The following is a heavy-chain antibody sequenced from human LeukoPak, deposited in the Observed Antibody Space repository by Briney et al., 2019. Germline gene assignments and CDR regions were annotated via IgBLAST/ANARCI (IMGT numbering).Heavy chain of an antibody. CDR1: GFTFSSYE. CDR2: ISLSGSDT. Sequence: GGSLRLSCAASGFTFSSYEMNWVRQAPGKGREWVSYISLSGSDTYYADSVTGRFTISRDNAKNSLYLQMNSLRDEDTAVYYCARPFSSIRDYWGQGTLVTVSS. V-gene: IGHV3-48*03. CDR3: ARPFSSIRDY. J-gene: IGHJ4*02. D-gene: IGHD2-2*02.